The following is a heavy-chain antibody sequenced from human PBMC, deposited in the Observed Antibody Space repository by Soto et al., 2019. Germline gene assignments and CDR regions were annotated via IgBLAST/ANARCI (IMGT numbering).Heavy chain of an antibody. Sequence: EVQLVESGGGLVQPGGSLRLSCAASGFTFSSYSMNWVRQAPGKGLEWVSYISSSSSTIYYADSVKGRFTISRDNAKNSLYLQMNSLRAEDTAVYYCAIDYGSGYDYWGQGTLVTVSS. J-gene: IGHJ4*02. CDR1: GFTFSSYS. D-gene: IGHD3-10*01. V-gene: IGHV3-48*01. CDR2: ISSSSSTI. CDR3: AIDYGSGYDY.